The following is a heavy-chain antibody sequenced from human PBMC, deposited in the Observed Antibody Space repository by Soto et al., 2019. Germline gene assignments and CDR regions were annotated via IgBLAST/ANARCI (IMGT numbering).Heavy chain of an antibody. J-gene: IGHJ4*02. V-gene: IGHV4-31*03. CDR3: ARLDYGVSAFDL. Sequence: SETLSLTCTVSGGSINDGSYHWSWLRQHPGKGLEFIGYIFYTGSKYHNPSLETRVTMSADTSNNEVSLRLHSLTAADTAVYYCARLDYGVSAFDLWGWGTLVTVSS. CDR1: GGSINDGSYH. CDR2: IFYTGSK. D-gene: IGHD4-17*01.